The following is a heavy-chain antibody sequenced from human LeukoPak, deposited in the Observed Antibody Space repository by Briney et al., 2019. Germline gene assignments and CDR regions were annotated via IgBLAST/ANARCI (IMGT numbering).Heavy chain of an antibody. CDR2: ISGSGGST. V-gene: IGHV3-23*01. CDR3: ARPVVAATTPDTFDI. CDR1: GFTFSSYA. Sequence: GGSLRLSCAASGFTFSSYAMIWVRQAPGKGLEWVSVISGSGGSTYYADSVKGRFTISRDNSKNTLYLQMNSLRAEDTAVYYCARPVVAATTPDTFDIWGQGTMVTVSS. J-gene: IGHJ3*02. D-gene: IGHD2-15*01.